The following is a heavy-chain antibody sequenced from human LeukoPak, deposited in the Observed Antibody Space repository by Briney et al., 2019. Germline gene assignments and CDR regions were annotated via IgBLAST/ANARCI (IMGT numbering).Heavy chain of an antibody. Sequence: PGGSLRLARAASGFTFSTYWMHWVRQAPGTGLVWVSRSKSDGSSIMYADSVRGRFTISRDNAKNTLYLQMNSLRAEDTAVYYCARDLDYGGRSNFDHWGQGTLVTVSS. CDR2: SKSDGSSI. CDR1: GFTFSTYW. D-gene: IGHD4-23*01. J-gene: IGHJ4*02. V-gene: IGHV3-74*03. CDR3: ARDLDYGGRSNFDH.